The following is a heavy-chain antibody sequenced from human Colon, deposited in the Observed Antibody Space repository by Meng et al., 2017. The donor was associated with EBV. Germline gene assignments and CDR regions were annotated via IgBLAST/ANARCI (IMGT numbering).Heavy chain of an antibody. CDR3: ARGGNFDP. V-gene: IGHV7-4-1*02. CDR1: GYTFSTYT. J-gene: IGHJ5*02. D-gene: IGHD2/OR15-2a*01. Sequence: QVQVGESGSELKKLGAARKVSCKASGYTFSTYTINWVRQAHGRGLEWMGWISTNTGTPTYTQGFTGRFVFSLDTSVSTAYLQISSLKAEDTAVYYCARGGNFDPWGQGTLVTVSS. CDR2: ISTNTGTP.